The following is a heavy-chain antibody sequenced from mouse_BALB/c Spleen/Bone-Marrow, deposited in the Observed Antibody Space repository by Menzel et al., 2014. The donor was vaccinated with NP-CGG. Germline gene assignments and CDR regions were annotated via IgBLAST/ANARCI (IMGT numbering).Heavy chain of an antibody. CDR3: SGLYYYGNFAY. CDR2: INPDSSTI. V-gene: IGHV4-1*02. Sequence: EVMLVESGGGLVQPGGSPKLSCAASGFDFSRYWMSWVRRAPGKGLEWIGEINPDSSTINYTPSLKDKFIISRDNAKNTLYLQMSKVRSEDTALYYCSGLYYYGNFAYWGQGTLVTVSA. J-gene: IGHJ3*01. CDR1: GFDFSRYW. D-gene: IGHD1-1*01.